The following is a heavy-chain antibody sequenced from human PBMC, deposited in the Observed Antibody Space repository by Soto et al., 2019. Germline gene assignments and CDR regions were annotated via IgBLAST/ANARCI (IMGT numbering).Heavy chain of an antibody. J-gene: IGHJ4*02. CDR1: GYTFTSYA. Sequence: QVQLVQSGAEVKKPGASVKVSCTASGYTFTSYAIHWVRQAPGQRLEWMGWVNAGNGNTKYSQKLQGRATITRDTSASTAYMELSSLRSEDTAVDYCARDVGYNWNLIPYWGQGTLFTVSS. V-gene: IGHV1-3*01. CDR3: ARDVGYNWNLIPY. CDR2: VNAGNGNT. D-gene: IGHD1-20*01.